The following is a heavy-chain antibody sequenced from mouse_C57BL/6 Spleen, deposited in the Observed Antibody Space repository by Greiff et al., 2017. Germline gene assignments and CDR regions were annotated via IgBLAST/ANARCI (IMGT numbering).Heavy chain of an antibody. J-gene: IGHJ1*03. CDR3: ARASYYYGSSHWYFDV. CDR2: ISSGSSTI. V-gene: IGHV5-17*01. CDR1: GFTFSDYG. Sequence: EVKLVESGGGLVKPGGSLKLSCAASGFTFSDYGMHWVRQAPETGLEWVAYISSGSSTIYYADTVKGRFTISRDNATNTLFLQMTSLRSEDTAMYYCARASYYYGSSHWYFDVWGTGTTVTVSS. D-gene: IGHD1-1*01.